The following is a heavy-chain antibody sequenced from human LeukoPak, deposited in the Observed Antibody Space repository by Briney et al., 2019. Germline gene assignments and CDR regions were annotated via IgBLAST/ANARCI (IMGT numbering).Heavy chain of an antibody. D-gene: IGHD2-15*01. CDR2: ISRSSSTI. CDR1: GFTFSSYS. CDR3: ARGYCSGGSCAVLDH. Sequence: GGSLRLSCAVSGFTFSSYSMNWVRQAPGKGLEWVSYISRSSSTIYYADSVKGRFTISRDNAKNSLYLQMNSPRDEDTAVYYCARGYCSGGSCAVLDHWGQGTVVTVSS. J-gene: IGHJ4*02. V-gene: IGHV3-48*02.